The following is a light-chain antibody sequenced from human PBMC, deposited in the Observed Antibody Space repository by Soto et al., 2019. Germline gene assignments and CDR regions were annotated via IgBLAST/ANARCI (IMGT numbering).Light chain of an antibody. CDR1: GSDVGSFDL. J-gene: IGLJ3*02. CDR2: EGS. Sequence: QSALTQPASVSGYPEQSITISCTGPGSDVGSFDLVSWYQQHPGKAPKLIIFEGSKRPSGVSDRFSGSKSDNRASLTISGLQAEDEADYYCSSYAGSLTWVFGGGTKLTVL. CDR3: SSYAGSLTWV. V-gene: IGLV2-23*01.